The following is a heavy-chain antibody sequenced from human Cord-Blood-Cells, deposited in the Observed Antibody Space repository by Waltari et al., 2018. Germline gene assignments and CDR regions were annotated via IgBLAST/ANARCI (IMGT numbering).Heavy chain of an antibody. CDR1: GGSISSSSYY. CDR2: IYYSGVT. J-gene: IGHJ6*02. D-gene: IGHD6-19*01. Sequence: QLQLQESGPGLVKPSETLSLTCTVSGGSISSSSYYWGWIRQPPGKGLEWIGSIYYSGVTYYNPSLKSRVTISVDTSKNQFSLKLSSVTAADTAVYYCARQPSSGWYYYYYGMDVWGQGTTVTVSS. V-gene: IGHV4-39*01. CDR3: ARQPSSGWYYYYYGMDV.